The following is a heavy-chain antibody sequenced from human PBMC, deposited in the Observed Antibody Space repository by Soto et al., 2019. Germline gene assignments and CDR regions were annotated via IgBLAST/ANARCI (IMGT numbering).Heavy chain of an antibody. CDR3: ARGSGWYYFDY. V-gene: IGHV3-9*01. Sequence: GGSLRLSCAASGFTFSSYAMSWVRQAPGKGLEWVSAISWNSGSIGYADSVKGRFTISRDNAKNSLYLQMNSLRAEDTALYYCARGSGWYYFDYWGQGTLVTVSS. CDR2: ISWNSGSI. D-gene: IGHD6-19*01. J-gene: IGHJ4*02. CDR1: GFTFSSYA.